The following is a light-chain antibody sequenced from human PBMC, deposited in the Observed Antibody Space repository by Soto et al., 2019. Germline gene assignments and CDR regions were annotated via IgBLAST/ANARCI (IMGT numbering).Light chain of an antibody. CDR3: SSFAGSNNFPYV. Sequence: QSVLTQPPSASGSPGQSVTISCTGTSSDVGGYNYVSWYQQHPGKAPKLMIYEINKRPSGVPDRFSGSKSGNTASLPVSGLQAEDEADYYCSSFAGSNNFPYVFGTGTKSPS. CDR1: SSDVGGYNY. CDR2: EIN. J-gene: IGLJ1*01. V-gene: IGLV2-8*01.